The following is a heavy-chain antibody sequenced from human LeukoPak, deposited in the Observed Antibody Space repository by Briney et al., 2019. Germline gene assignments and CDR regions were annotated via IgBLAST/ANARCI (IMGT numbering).Heavy chain of an antibody. D-gene: IGHD2-15*01. V-gene: IGHV1-18*01. CDR2: ITDHNRNT. CDR1: GYTFTSYG. J-gene: IGHJ5*02. CDR3: ARDTRYSSAWYDN. Sequence: ASVKVSCKASGYTFTSYGIRWVRQAPGQGLEWMGWITDHNRNTYYAQKFQGRVTMTIDTSTSTAYMELRSLRSDDTAVYYCARDTRYSSAWYDNWGQGTLVTVSS.